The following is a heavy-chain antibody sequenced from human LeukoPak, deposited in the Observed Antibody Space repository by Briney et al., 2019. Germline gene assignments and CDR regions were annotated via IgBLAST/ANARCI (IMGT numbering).Heavy chain of an antibody. CDR2: IIPIFGTA. CDR3: ARQLGSYYFDY. V-gene: IGHV1-69*13. CDR1: GGTFSSYA. D-gene: IGHD1-1*01. J-gene: IGHJ4*02. Sequence: GASVKVSCKASGGTFSSYAISWVRQAPGQGLEWMGGIIPIFGTANYAQKFQGRVTITADESTSTAYMELSSLRSEDTAVHYCARQLGSYYFDYWGQGTLVTVSS.